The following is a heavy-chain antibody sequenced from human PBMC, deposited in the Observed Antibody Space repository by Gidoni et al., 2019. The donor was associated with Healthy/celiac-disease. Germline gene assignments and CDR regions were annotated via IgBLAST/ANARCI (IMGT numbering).Heavy chain of an antibody. CDR2: IYYSGST. CDR1: GGSISSGGYY. V-gene: IGHV4-31*03. CDR3: ARDRGDTAMFNWFDP. D-gene: IGHD5-18*01. Sequence: QVQLQESGPGLVKPSQTLSLTCTVSGGSISSGGYYWSWIRQHPGKGLEWMGYIYYSGSTYYNPSLKSRVTISVDTSKNQFSLKLSSVTAADTAVYYCARDRGDTAMFNWFDPWGQGTLVTVSS. J-gene: IGHJ5*02.